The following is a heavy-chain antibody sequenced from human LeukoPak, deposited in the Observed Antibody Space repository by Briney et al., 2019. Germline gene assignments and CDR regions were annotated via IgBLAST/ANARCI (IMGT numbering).Heavy chain of an antibody. CDR2: ISSSGSTI. J-gene: IGHJ4*02. Sequence: GGSLRLSCAASGFTFSDYYMSWIRQAPGKGLEWVSYISSSGSTIYYADSVKGRFTISRDNAKNSLYLQMNNLRAEDTAVYYCARDRLRIFGVVTYMFDYWGQGTLVTVSS. CDR1: GFTFSDYY. V-gene: IGHV3-11*04. D-gene: IGHD3-3*01. CDR3: ARDRLRIFGVVTYMFDY.